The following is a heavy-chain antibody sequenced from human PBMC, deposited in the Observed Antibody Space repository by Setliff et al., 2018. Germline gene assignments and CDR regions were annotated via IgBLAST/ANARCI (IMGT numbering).Heavy chain of an antibody. CDR2: INPNSGGT. D-gene: IGHD2-2*01. CDR1: GYTFTGYY. V-gene: IGHV1-2*02. CDR3: ARGPLDFVVTPAAAKFDY. J-gene: IGHJ4*02. Sequence: ASVKVSCKASGYTFTGYYMHWVRQAPGQGLEWMGWINPNSGGTNYAQKFQGRVTMTRDTSISTAYMELSRLRSDDTAVYYCARGPLDFVVTPAAAKFDYWGQGTLVTVSS.